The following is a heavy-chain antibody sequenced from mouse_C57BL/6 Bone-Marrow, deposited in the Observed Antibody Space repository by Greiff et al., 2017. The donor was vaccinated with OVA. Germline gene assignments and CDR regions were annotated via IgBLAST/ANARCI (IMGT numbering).Heavy chain of an antibody. Sequence: QVQLQQSGSGLVQPSQSLSITCTVSGFSLTSYGVHWVRQSPGKGLEWRGVIWRGGSTDYNAAFMSRLSITKDNSKSQVFFKRNSLQADDTAIYYCAKSDYGSSSWFAYWGQGTLVTVSA. CDR2: IWRGGST. J-gene: IGHJ3*01. D-gene: IGHD1-1*01. V-gene: IGHV2-5*01. CDR1: GFSLTSYG. CDR3: AKSDYGSSSWFAY.